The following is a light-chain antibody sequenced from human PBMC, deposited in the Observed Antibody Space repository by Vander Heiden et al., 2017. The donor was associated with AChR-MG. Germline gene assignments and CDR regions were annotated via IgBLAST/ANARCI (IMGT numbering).Light chain of an antibody. CDR3: QQEDTSSKT. Sequence: DIQMTQSPSTLSTSVGDRVTITCRASQNISNSLAWYQQKPGKAPKLLIYKASSLESGVPLRLSGSGSGTEFTLTISSLQPDDFATYYCQQEDTSSKTFGQGTKVEIK. CDR1: QNISNS. J-gene: IGKJ1*01. V-gene: IGKV1-5*03. CDR2: KAS.